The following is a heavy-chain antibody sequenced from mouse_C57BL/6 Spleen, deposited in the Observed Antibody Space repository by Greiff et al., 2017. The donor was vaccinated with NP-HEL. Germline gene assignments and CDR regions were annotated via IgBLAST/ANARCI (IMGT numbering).Heavy chain of an antibody. CDR3: AVYYYAMDY. Sequence: QVQLQQSGPELVKPGASEKISCKASGYAFSSSWMNWVKQRPGKGLEWIGRIYPGDGDTNYNGKFKGKATLTADKSSSTAYMQLSSLTSEDSAVYFCAVYYYAMDYWGQGTSVTVSS. J-gene: IGHJ4*01. V-gene: IGHV1-82*01. CDR1: GYAFSSSW. CDR2: IYPGDGDT.